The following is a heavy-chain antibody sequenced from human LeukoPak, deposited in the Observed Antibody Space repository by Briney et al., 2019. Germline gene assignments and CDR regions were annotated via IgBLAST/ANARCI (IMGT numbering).Heavy chain of an antibody. CDR2: INAGTSNT. V-gene: IGHV1-3*01. Sequence: ASVKVSCKASGYTFTSYAMHWVRQAPGQRLEWMVWINAGTSNTKYSQKFQGRVTITRDTSASTAYMELSSLRFEDTAVYYCARGIVVKPSANWFDPWGQGTPVTVSS. CDR1: GYTFTSYA. D-gene: IGHD2-2*01. CDR3: ARGIVVKPSANWFDP. J-gene: IGHJ5*02.